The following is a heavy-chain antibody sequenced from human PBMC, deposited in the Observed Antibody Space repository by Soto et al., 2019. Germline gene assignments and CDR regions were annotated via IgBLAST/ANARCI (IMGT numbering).Heavy chain of an antibody. J-gene: IGHJ3*02. Sequence: EVQLVESGGGLVQPGGSLRLSCAASGFTFSTYNMNWVRQAPGKGLEWVSYISSSSSTIYYADSVRGRVTISRDNAKNSLYLQMNRLRAEDTAVYYCARAKQWLAGAFDIWGQGTMVTVSS. D-gene: IGHD6-19*01. CDR2: ISSSSSTI. V-gene: IGHV3-48*01. CDR1: GFTFSTYN. CDR3: ARAKQWLAGAFDI.